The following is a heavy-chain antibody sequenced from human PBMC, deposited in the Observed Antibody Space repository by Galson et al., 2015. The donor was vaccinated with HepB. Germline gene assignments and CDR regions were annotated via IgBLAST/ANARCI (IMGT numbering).Heavy chain of an antibody. CDR1: GGSFSGYY. CDR3: ATPAGY. J-gene: IGHJ4*02. CDR2: INHSGST. V-gene: IGHV4-34*01. Sequence: ETLSLTCAVYGGSFSGYYWSWIRQPPGKGLEWIGEINHSGSTNYNPSLKSRVTISVDTSKNQFSLKLSSVTAADTAVYYCATPAGYWGQGTLVTVSS. D-gene: IGHD6-25*01.